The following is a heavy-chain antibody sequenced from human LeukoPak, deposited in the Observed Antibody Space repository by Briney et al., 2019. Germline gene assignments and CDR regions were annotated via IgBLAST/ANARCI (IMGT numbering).Heavy chain of an antibody. V-gene: IGHV4-38-2*02. D-gene: IGHD3-16*02. CDR2: IYHSGST. CDR1: GYSISSGYY. Sequence: SETLSLTCTVSGYSISSGYYWGWIRQPPGKGLEWIGSIYHSGSTYYNPSLKSRVTISVDTSKNQFSLKLSSVTAADTAVYYCASRVWGSYRFYWGQGTLVTVSS. CDR3: ASRVWGSYRFY. J-gene: IGHJ4*02.